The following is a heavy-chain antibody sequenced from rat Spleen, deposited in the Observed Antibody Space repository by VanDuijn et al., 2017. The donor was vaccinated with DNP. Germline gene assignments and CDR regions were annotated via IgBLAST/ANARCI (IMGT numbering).Heavy chain of an antibody. CDR1: GVTFSNYD. CDR3: ATFYSSYIEY. Sequence: EVHLVESGGGLVQPGGSMKLSCAASGVTFSNYDMAWVRQAPKKGLEWVATISYDGSSTYYRDSVKGRFTISRDNAKSTLYLQMDSLRSEDTATYYCATFYSSYIEYWGQGVMVTVSS. J-gene: IGHJ2*01. V-gene: IGHV5-7*01. D-gene: IGHD1-2*01. CDR2: ISYDGSST.